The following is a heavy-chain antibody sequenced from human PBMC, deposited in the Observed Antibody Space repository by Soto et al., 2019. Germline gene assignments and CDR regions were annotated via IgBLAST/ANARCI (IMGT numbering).Heavy chain of an antibody. D-gene: IGHD7-27*01. CDR1: GGSISSYY. Sequence: SETLSLTCTVSGGSISSYYWSWIRQPPGKGLEWIGYIYYSGSTNYNPSRKSRVTRSVDTTKNQFSLKLSSVTAADTAMYYCARLISGAWRYYFDYWGQGTLVTVSS. V-gene: IGHV4-59*01. CDR3: ARLISGAWRYYFDY. J-gene: IGHJ4*02. CDR2: IYYSGST.